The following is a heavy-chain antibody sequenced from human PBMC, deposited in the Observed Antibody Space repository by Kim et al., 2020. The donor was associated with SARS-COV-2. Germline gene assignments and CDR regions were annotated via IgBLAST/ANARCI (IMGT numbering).Heavy chain of an antibody. CDR1: GGSISSHL. CDR2: IYYSGST. CDR3: ARVGQRWHYFDY. D-gene: IGHD1-1*01. V-gene: IGHV4-59*11. J-gene: IGHJ4*02. Sequence: SETLSLTCTVSGGSISSHLWSWIRQPPGKGLEWIGYIYYSGSTNYNPSLKSRVTISVYTSNNQFSLKLSSVTAADTAVYYCARVGQRWHYFDYWGQGTLVTVSS.